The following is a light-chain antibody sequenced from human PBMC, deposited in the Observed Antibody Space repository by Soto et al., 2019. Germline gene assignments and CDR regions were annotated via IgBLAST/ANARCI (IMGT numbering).Light chain of an antibody. CDR1: QSVASAH. Sequence: EIVLTQSPGTLSLSPGERATLSCRASQSVASAHLAWYQHKPGQAPRLLIYGSSSRADGVPDRISGSGSGTDFTLTISRLEPEDFVVYYCQQYASARLTFGQGTKVEAK. CDR3: QQYASARLT. J-gene: IGKJ1*01. CDR2: GSS. V-gene: IGKV3-20*01.